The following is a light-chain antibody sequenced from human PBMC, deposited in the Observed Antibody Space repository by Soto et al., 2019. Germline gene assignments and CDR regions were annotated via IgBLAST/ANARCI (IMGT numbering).Light chain of an antibody. CDR3: QKFNAYPLT. V-gene: IGKV1-9*01. Sequence: DIQLTQSPSFLSASVGDRVTISCRASQGISDYLAWYQQKPGKAPKLLIYGASTLQSGVPSRFSGSASGTEFTLPISSLQPEDFATYFCQKFNAYPLTFGGGTKLEIK. CDR1: QGISDY. J-gene: IGKJ4*01. CDR2: GAS.